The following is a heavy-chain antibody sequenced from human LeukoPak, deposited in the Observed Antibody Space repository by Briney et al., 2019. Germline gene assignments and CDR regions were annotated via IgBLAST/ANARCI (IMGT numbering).Heavy chain of an antibody. CDR2: IYYSGST. CDR3: ARGGWYPESFQH. CDR1: GGSISSYY. J-gene: IGHJ1*01. Sequence: PSETLPLTCTVSGGSISSYYWNWIRQPPGKGLEWTGYIYYSGSTNYNPSLKSRVTISVDTSKNQFSLKLSSVTAADTAVYYCARGGWYPESFQHWGQGALVTVSS. V-gene: IGHV4-59*01. D-gene: IGHD6-19*01.